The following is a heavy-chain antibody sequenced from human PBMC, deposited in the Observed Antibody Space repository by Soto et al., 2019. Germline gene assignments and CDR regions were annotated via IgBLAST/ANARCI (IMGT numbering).Heavy chain of an antibody. CDR1: GYTFTGNY. CDR2: LNPQSGGT. Sequence: GASVKVSCKTSGYTFTGNYIHWVRQAPGQGLEWMGWLNPQSGGTNYAQKFQGRVTMTRDTSISTAYMELTRLTSEDTAVYFCARSVVRVVVAPVSVLDYWAQGTLVTVSS. V-gene: IGHV1-2*02. CDR3: ARSVVRVVVAPVSVLDY. D-gene: IGHD2-15*01. J-gene: IGHJ4*02.